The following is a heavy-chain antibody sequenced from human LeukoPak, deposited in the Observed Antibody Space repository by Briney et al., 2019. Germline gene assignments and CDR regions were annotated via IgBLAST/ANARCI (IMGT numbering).Heavy chain of an antibody. CDR1: GYTFTSYY. V-gene: IGHV1-46*01. D-gene: IGHD1-26*01. CDR3: ARVWMGADDAFDI. J-gene: IGHJ3*02. CDR2: INPSGGST. Sequence: ASVNVSCTASGYTFTSYYMHWVRQAPGQGLEWMGIINPSGGSTSYAQKFQGRVTMTRDTSTSTVYMELSSLRSEDTAVYYCARVWMGADDAFDIWGQGTMVTVSS.